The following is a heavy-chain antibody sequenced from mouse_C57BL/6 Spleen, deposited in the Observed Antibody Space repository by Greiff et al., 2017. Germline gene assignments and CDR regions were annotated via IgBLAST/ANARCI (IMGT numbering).Heavy chain of an antibody. D-gene: IGHD4-1*01. J-gene: IGHJ3*01. CDR1: GYTFTDYY. Sequence: QVQLKESGAELVRPGASVKLSCKASGYTFTDYYINWVKQRPGQGLEWIARIYPGSGNTYYNEKFKGKATLTAEKSSSTAYMQLSSLTSEDSAVYFCARSSWDVGFAYWGQGTLVTVSA. CDR2: IYPGSGNT. CDR3: ARSSWDVGFAY. V-gene: IGHV1-76*01.